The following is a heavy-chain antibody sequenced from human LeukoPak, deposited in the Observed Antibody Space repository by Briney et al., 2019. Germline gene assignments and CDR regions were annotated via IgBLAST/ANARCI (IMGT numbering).Heavy chain of an antibody. V-gene: IGHV3-23*01. J-gene: IGHJ4*02. Sequence: GGSQRLSCAASGFSFTSYSMNWVRQAPGKGLEWVSTISGGGGSTHYADSVKGRFTISRDNSKNTLYLQVNSLRAEDTAVYYCAKGGKWDVTPFDYWGQGTLVTVSS. CDR3: AKGGKWDVTPFDY. D-gene: IGHD1-26*01. CDR1: GFSFTSYS. CDR2: ISGGGGST.